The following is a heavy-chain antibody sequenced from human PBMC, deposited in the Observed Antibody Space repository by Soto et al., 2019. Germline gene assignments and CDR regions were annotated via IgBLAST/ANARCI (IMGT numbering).Heavy chain of an antibody. V-gene: IGHV3-9*01. Sequence: EVQLVESGGGLVQPGRSLRLSCAGSGFTFNAHAMHWVRQAPGKGLEWVSTISWNSDNIHYADSVKGRFTISRDNAKNALNLQLNSLRAEDAALYYCARCGTTSSFSHIRSGGLATEVTVSS. CDR1: GFTFNAHA. D-gene: IGHD1-7*01. J-gene: IGHJ4*02. CDR3: ARCGTTSSFSHIRS. CDR2: ISWNSDNI.